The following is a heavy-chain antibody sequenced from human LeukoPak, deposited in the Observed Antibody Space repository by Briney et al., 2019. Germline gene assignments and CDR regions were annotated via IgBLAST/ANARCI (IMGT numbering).Heavy chain of an antibody. D-gene: IGHD3-16*01. CDR3: ARDGMITFGGVTRFYWFDP. CDR2: IYTSGST. J-gene: IGHJ5*02. CDR1: GGSISSYY. V-gene: IGHV4-4*07. Sequence: SETRSLTCTVSGGSISSYYWSWIRQPAGKGLEWIGRIYTSGSTNYNPSLKSRVTMSVDTSKNQFSLKLSSVTAADTAVYYCARDGMITFGGVTRFYWFDPWGQGTLVTVSS.